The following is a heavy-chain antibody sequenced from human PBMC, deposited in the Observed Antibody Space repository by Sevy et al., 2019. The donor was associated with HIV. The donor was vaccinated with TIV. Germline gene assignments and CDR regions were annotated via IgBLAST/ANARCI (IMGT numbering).Heavy chain of an antibody. CDR3: AKGASGSYYKYPFDY. J-gene: IGHJ4*02. Sequence: GGSLRLSCAASGFTFSSYAMSWVRQAPGKGLEWVSAISGSGGSTYYADSVKGRFTISRDNSKNTQYLQMNSLRAEDTAVYYCAKGASGSYYKYPFDYWGQGTLVTVSS. CDR1: GFTFSSYA. D-gene: IGHD3-10*01. CDR2: ISGSGGST. V-gene: IGHV3-23*01.